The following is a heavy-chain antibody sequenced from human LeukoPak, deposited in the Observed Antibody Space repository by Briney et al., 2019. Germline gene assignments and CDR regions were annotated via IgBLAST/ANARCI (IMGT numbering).Heavy chain of an antibody. CDR2: IVTAGDT. J-gene: IGHJ2*01. Sequence: PGGSLRLSCAASGFTFSSYDMHWVRQATGKGLEWVSAIVTAGDTYYPASVKGRFTISRENAKNSLFLQMSSLRAGDTAVYYCARAKGYYDSSGYPHWYFDLWGRGSLVTVSS. V-gene: IGHV3-13*01. CDR3: ARAKGYYDSSGYPHWYFDL. D-gene: IGHD3-22*01. CDR1: GFTFSSYD.